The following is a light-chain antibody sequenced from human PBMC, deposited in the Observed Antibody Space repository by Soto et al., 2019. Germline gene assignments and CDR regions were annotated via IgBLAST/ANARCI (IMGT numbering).Light chain of an antibody. CDR3: QHYDYCLWT. CDR1: QSVISTN. CDR2: GGS. Sequence: ENVLTQSPGTLSLSPGERATLSCRASQSVISTNLAWYQQKRGRAPRLLIDGGSNRATGIPDRFSGSGSGTDFILTISRLDPADFAVYYCQHYDYCLWTFGQGTKVEVK. J-gene: IGKJ1*01. V-gene: IGKV3-20*01.